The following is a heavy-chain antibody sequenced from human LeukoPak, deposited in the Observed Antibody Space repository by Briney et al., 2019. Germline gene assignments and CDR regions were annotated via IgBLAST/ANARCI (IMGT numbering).Heavy chain of an antibody. CDR3: AKDHRYSSGWDY. Sequence: GGSLRLSCAVSGFTFSSYAMSWVRQAPGKGLEWVSAISGSGGSTYYADSVKGRFTISRDDSKNTLYLQMNSLRAEDTAVYYCAKDHRYSSGWDYWGQGTLVTVSS. CDR1: GFTFSSYA. CDR2: ISGSGGST. J-gene: IGHJ4*02. V-gene: IGHV3-23*01. D-gene: IGHD6-19*01.